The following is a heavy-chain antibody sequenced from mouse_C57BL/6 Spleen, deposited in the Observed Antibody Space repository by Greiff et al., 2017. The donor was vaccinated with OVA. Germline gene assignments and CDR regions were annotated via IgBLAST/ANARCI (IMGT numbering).Heavy chain of an antibody. Sequence: VQVVESGPELVKPGASVKLSCKASGYTFTSYDINWVKQRPGQGLEWIGWIYPRDGSTKYNEKFKGKATLTVDTSSSTAYMELHSLTSEDSAVYFCAREGVYAMDYWGQGTSVTVSS. CDR3: AREGVYAMDY. CDR2: IYPRDGST. V-gene: IGHV1-85*01. J-gene: IGHJ4*01. CDR1: GYTFTSYD.